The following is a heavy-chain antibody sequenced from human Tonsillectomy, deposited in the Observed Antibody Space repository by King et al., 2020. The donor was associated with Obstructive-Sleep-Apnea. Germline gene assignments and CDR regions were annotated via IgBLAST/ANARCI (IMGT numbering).Heavy chain of an antibody. V-gene: IGHV1-18*04. D-gene: IGHD3-10*01. CDR1: GYTFTRHG. J-gene: IGHJ3*02. CDR2: IGTYNGDT. CDR3: VRDSVGVESPHGDDSFDI. Sequence: QLVQSGVEVRKPGASVKVSCKASGYTFTRHGISWVRQAPAQGLEWMGWIGTYNGDTNYAQKMQGRVTMTTDTSTSIVYMELRGLRSDDTAVYYCVRDSVGVESPHGDDSFDIWGQGTMVTVSS.